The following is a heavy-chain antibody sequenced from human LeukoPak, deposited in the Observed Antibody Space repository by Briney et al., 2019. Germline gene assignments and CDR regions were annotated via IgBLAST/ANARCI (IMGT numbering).Heavy chain of an antibody. V-gene: IGHV3-74*01. D-gene: IGHD1-7*01. CDR1: GFTFRTSW. CDR2: INSDGSTT. Sequence: PGGSLRLSCAASGFTFRTSWMHWVRQVPGKGLVWVSRINSDGSTTIYADSVKGRFTISRDNAKNTLFLQMNSLRAEDTAIYYCANFYVARRGQGTLVTVSS. J-gene: IGHJ4*02. CDR3: ANFYVAR.